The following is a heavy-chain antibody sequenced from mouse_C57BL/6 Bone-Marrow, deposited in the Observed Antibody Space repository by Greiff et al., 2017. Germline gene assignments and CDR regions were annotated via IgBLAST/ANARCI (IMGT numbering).Heavy chain of an antibody. V-gene: IGHV1-4*01. J-gene: IGHJ2*01. Sequence: QVQLKESGAELARPGASVKMSCKASGYTFTSYTMHWVKQRPGQGLEWIGYINPSSGYTKYNQKFKDKATLTADKSSSTAYMQLSSLTSEDSAVYYCARYELYFDYWGQGTTLTVSS. D-gene: IGHD2-3*01. CDR1: GYTFTSYT. CDR3: ARYELYFDY. CDR2: INPSSGYT.